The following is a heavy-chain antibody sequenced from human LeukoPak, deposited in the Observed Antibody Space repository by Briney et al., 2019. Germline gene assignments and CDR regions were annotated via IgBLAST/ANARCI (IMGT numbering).Heavy chain of an antibody. J-gene: IGHJ3*02. D-gene: IGHD3-16*02. V-gene: IGHV3-23*01. CDR3: AKSYVWGSYRDAFDI. CDR1: GFTFSSYA. Sequence: SGGSLRLSCAPSGFTFSSYAMSWVRQAPGKALEWVSAISGSGGSTYYADSVKGRLTISRHNSKNTLYLQMNSLRAEDTAVYYCAKSYVWGSYRDAFDIWGQGTMVTVSS. CDR2: ISGSGGST.